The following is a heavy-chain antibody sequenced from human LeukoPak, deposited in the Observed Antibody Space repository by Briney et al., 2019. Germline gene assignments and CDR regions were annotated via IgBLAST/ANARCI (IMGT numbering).Heavy chain of an antibody. Sequence: PGGSLRLSCAASGFTFSSYGMHWVRQAPGKGLEWVAVIWYDGSNKYYVDSVKGRFTIPRDNSKNTLYLQMNSPRAEDTAVYYCARDLPDCSSTSCYYYYGMDVWGQGTTVTVSS. J-gene: IGHJ6*02. V-gene: IGHV3-33*01. CDR2: IWYDGSNK. CDR1: GFTFSSYG. D-gene: IGHD2-2*01. CDR3: ARDLPDCSSTSCYYYYGMDV.